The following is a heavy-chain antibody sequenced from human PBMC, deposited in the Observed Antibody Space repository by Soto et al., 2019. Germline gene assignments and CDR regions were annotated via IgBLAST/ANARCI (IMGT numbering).Heavy chain of an antibody. Sequence: SLTCTVSGGSISSGGYYWSWIRPHPGKGLEWIGYIYYSGSTYYNPSLKSRVTISVDTSKTQFSPKLSSVTAADTAVYYCATYDSSGYLPWGQGTLVTVSS. V-gene: IGHV4-31*03. D-gene: IGHD3-22*01. CDR3: ATYDSSGYLP. J-gene: IGHJ5*02. CDR1: GGSISSGGYY. CDR2: IYYSGST.